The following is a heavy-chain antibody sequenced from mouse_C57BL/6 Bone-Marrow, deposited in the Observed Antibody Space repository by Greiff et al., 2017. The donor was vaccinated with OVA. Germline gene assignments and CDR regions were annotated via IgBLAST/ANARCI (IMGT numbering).Heavy chain of an antibody. D-gene: IGHD1-1*01. Sequence: QVQLQQPGAELVKPGASVKLSCKASGYTFTSYWMHWVKQRPGQGLEWIGMIHPNSGSTNYNEKFKSKATLTVDKSSSTAYMQLSSLTSEDSAVYYCARSGSSRYWYFDGWGTGTTVTVSS. CDR3: ARSGSSRYWYFDG. V-gene: IGHV1-64*01. CDR2: IHPNSGST. J-gene: IGHJ1*03. CDR1: GYTFTSYW.